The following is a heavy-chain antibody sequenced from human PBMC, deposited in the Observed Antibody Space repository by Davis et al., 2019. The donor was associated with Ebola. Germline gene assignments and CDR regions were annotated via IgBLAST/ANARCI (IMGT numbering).Heavy chain of an antibody. CDR3: ARVGGYDNFDY. V-gene: IGHV1-18*01. Sequence: GGSLRLSCKGSGYTFTSYGISWVRQAPGQGLEWMGWISAYNGNTNYAQKLQGRVTMTTDTSTSTAYMELRSMRSDDTAVYYCARVGGYDNFDYWGQGTLVTVSS. CDR2: ISAYNGNT. D-gene: IGHD5-12*01. J-gene: IGHJ4*02. CDR1: GYTFTSYG.